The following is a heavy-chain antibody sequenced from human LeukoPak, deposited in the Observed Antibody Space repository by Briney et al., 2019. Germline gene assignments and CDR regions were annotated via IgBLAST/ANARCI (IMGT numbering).Heavy chain of an antibody. D-gene: IGHD3-10*01. V-gene: IGHV4-4*09. CDR1: GGSISSYY. J-gene: IGHJ6*04. CDR3: ARQGKWFGELAEMDV. CDR2: IYTSGST. Sequence: SETLSPTCTVSGGSISSYYWSWIRQPPGKGLEWIGYIYTSGSTNYNPSLKSRVTISVDTSKNQFSLKLSSVTAADTAVYYCARQGKWFGELAEMDVWGKGTTVTVSS.